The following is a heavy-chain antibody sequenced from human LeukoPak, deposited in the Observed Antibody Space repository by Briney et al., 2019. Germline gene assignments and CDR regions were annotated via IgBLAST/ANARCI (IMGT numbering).Heavy chain of an antibody. CDR1: GFTFDDYA. CDR3: AKDYY. V-gene: IGHV3-43*02. Sequence: GGSLRLSCAASGFTFDDYAMHWVRQAPGKGLEWVSLIRADGITAYYADSVKGRFTISRDSSKNSLYLQMNSLRTEDSALYYCAKDYYWGQGTLVTVSS. J-gene: IGHJ4*02. CDR2: IRADGITA.